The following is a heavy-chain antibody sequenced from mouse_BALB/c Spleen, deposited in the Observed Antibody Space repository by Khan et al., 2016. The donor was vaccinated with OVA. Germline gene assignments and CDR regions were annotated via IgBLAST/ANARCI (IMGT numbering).Heavy chain of an antibody. Sequence: VQLQQSGTVLARPGTSVRMSCKASGYIFTDYLMHWVKQRPGQGLEWIGSIYPGNSDTNYNQKFKDKAKLTSVPSASTAYMDFSSLTNEDSADFYCTRAGYGAFAFWGQGTLVTVSA. V-gene: IGHV1-5*01. D-gene: IGHD1-1*01. CDR2: IYPGNSDT. CDR1: GYIFTDYL. J-gene: IGHJ3*01. CDR3: TRAGYGAFAF.